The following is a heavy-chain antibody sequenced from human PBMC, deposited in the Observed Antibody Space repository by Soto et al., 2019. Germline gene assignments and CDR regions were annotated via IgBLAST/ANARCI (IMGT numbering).Heavy chain of an antibody. CDR3: ARDPFLIGLGPIDY. CDR1: GFTFSNYY. J-gene: IGHJ4*02. CDR2: ISSSGSTI. D-gene: IGHD7-27*01. Sequence: GGSLRLSCAASGFTFSNYYMSWIRQAPGKGLEWVSYISSSGSTIYYADSVKGRFTISRDNAKNSLYLQMNSLRAEDTAVYYYARDPFLIGLGPIDYWGQGTLVTVSS. V-gene: IGHV3-11*01.